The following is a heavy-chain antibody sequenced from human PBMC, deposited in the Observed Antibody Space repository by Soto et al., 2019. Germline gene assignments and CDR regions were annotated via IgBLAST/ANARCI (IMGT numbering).Heavy chain of an antibody. V-gene: IGHV3-7*01. CDR2: IKQDGSEK. Sequence: GSLRLSCAASGFTFSSYWMSWVRQAPGKGLEWVANIKQDGSEKYYVDSVKGRFTISRDNAKNSLYLQMNSLRAEDTAVYYCARDRQSEYSSSSRAVLDIWGQGTMGTVS. D-gene: IGHD6-6*01. J-gene: IGHJ3*02. CDR1: GFTFSSYW. CDR3: ARDRQSEYSSSSRAVLDI.